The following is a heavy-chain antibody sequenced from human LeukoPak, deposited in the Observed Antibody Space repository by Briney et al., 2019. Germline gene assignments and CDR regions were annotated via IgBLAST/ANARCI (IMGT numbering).Heavy chain of an antibody. CDR3: ARERVYGTEDSSQGGFDI. J-gene: IGHJ3*02. CDR1: GGSISSYY. V-gene: IGHV4-59*01. CDR2: IYNSGST. D-gene: IGHD6-6*01. Sequence: SETLSLTCTVSGGSISSYYWSWIRQPPGKGLEWIGCIYNSGSTNYTPSLKSRVTISLDTAKNPFSLKLSSVTAADTAVYYCARERVYGTEDSSQGGFDIWGQGTMVTVSS.